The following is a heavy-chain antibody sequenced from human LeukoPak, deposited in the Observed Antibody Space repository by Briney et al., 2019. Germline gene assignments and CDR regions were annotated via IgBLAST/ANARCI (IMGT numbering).Heavy chain of an antibody. CDR3: ARDWDTAMVWWFDP. D-gene: IGHD5-18*01. J-gene: IGHJ5*02. CDR1: GGSISSGSYY. V-gene: IGHV4-61*02. CDR2: IYTSGST. Sequence: SETLSLTCTVSGGSISSGSYYWSSIRQPAGKGLEWSGRIYTSGSTNYNPSLKSRVTISVDTSKNQFSLKLSSVTAADTAVYSCARDWDTAMVWWFDPWGQGTLVTVSS.